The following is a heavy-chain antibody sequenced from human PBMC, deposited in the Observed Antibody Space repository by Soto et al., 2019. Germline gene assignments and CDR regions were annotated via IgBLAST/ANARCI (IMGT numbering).Heavy chain of an antibody. J-gene: IGHJ4*02. Sequence: SETLSLTCAVSGGSFTGYYWSWIRQSPGKGLEWIGEIIHSGVTNYNPSLKSRVTISVDTSKNYFSLRLNSVTAADTAVYFCARGLYSSSSPFRYWGQGTLVTVSS. CDR3: ARGLYSSSSPFRY. CDR2: IIHSGVT. V-gene: IGHV4-34*01. D-gene: IGHD6-6*01. CDR1: GGSFTGYY.